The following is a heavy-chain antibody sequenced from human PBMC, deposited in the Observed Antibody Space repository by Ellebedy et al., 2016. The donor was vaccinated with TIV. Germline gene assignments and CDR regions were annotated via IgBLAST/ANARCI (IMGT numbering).Heavy chain of an antibody. CDR2: IYSGGNT. J-gene: IGHJ4*02. CDR3: ARDCDGGSCYSGGYFDY. CDR1: GFTVSTNY. Sequence: GESLKISCAASGFTVSTNYMSWVRQAPGKGLEWVSVIYSGGNTYYADSVKGRFTISRDNSKNTLYLQMNSLRAEDTAVYYCARDCDGGSCYSGGYFDYWGQGTLVTVSS. V-gene: IGHV3-53*01. D-gene: IGHD2-15*01.